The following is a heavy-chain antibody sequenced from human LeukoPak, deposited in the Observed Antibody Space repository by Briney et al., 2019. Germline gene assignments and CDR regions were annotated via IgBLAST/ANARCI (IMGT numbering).Heavy chain of an antibody. CDR3: ARDRAMYSSSSVFDY. V-gene: IGHV3-21*01. Sequence: PGGSLRLSCAASGFTFSSYSMNWVRQAPGKGLEWVSSISSSSSYIYYADSVKGRFTISRDNAKNSLCLQMNSLRAEDTAVYYCARDRAMYSSSSVFDYWGQGTLVTVSS. J-gene: IGHJ4*02. D-gene: IGHD6-6*01. CDR2: ISSSSSYI. CDR1: GFTFSSYS.